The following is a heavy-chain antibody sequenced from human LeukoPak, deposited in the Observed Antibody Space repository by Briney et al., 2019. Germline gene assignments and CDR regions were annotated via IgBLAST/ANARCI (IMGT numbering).Heavy chain of an antibody. D-gene: IGHD2-2*01. Sequence: KSGGSLRLSCVASGFTFSDYWMTWVRQAAGRGLEWVASIKNDGTERHYEDSVKGRFTISRDNAKNSLYLQMNSLRAEDTAVYYCARERGQLIIDSQAFDIWGQGTMVTVSS. V-gene: IGHV3-7*01. J-gene: IGHJ3*02. CDR3: ARERGQLIIDSQAFDI. CDR1: GFTFSDYW. CDR2: IKNDGTER.